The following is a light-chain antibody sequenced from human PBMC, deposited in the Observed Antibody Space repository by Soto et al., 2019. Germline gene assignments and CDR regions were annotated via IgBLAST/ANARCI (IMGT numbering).Light chain of an antibody. V-gene: IGKV1-5*03. CDR1: QTISSW. CDR2: KAS. CDR3: QHYNNYLLT. Sequence: PSTLSGSVGDRVTITCRASQTISSWLGWYQQKPGKAPKLLIYKASSLESGVPSRFSGSGSGTEFTLTISSLQPDDFATYYCQHYNNYLLTFGGGTKV. J-gene: IGKJ4*01.